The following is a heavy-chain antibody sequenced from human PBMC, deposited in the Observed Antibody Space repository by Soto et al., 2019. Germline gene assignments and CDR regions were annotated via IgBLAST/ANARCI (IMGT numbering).Heavy chain of an antibody. CDR1: GYTFSSYG. CDR2: MSAYNGNK. CDR3: ARDGPPMDY. Sequence: QVQLVQSGDEVKKPGASVKVSCKASGYTFSSYGISWVRQAPGQVHEWMGWMSAYNGNKKYAQKLQGRVTMTTDTSTSTAYMELRSLRSDDTAVYYCARDGPPMDYWGQGTLVSVSS. D-gene: IGHD2-2*01. V-gene: IGHV1-18*01. J-gene: IGHJ4*02.